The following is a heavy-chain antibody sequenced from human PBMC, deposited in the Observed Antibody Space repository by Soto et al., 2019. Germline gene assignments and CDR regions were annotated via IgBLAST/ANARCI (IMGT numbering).Heavy chain of an antibody. Sequence: QVQLVQSGAEVKKPGASVKVSCKASGYTFTSYGISWVRQAPGQGLEWMGWISAYNGNTNYAQKLQGRVTMTTDTSKSTAYMELRSLRSDDTAVYYCARDADLLWFGELTIDYWGQGTLVTVSS. V-gene: IGHV1-18*01. D-gene: IGHD3-10*01. CDR2: ISAYNGNT. J-gene: IGHJ4*02. CDR3: ARDADLLWFGELTIDY. CDR1: GYTFTSYG.